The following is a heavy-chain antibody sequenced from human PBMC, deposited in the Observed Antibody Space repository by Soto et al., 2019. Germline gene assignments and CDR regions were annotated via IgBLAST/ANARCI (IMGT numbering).Heavy chain of an antibody. Sequence: PSETLSVTCTVSGGSISSYYWSWSRQPPWKGLEWIGYVYYTGSTSYNPSLKRRVTFSADSSRSQFSLRLNSVTAADTAVYYCARTVLGPDLLADSFVDYYYYMDVWGQGTTVTVSS. CDR2: VYYTGST. J-gene: IGHJ6*03. V-gene: IGHV4-59*08. CDR3: ARTVLGPDLLADSFVDYYYYMDV. CDR1: GGSISSYY. D-gene: IGHD3-9*01.